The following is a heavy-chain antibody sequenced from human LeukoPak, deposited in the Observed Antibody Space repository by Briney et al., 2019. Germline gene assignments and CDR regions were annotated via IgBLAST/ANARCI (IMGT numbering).Heavy chain of an antibody. J-gene: IGHJ4*02. CDR3: AKSIVNSGTYIPFDY. CDR2: ISGSGRTT. V-gene: IGHV3-23*01. CDR1: GFTFSNYA. D-gene: IGHD1-26*01. Sequence: PGGSLRLSCAASGFTFSNYAMNRVRQAPGKGLEWVSVISGSGRTTYSTDSVKGRFTISRDKSKNTVYLQMNSLRGEDTALYYCAKSIVNSGTYIPFDYWGQGTLVTVSS.